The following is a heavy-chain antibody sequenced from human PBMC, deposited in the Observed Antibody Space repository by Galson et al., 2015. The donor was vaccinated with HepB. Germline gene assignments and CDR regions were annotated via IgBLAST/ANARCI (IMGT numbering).Heavy chain of an antibody. CDR1: GFMFSYYS. Sequence: SLRLSCAASGFMFSYYSVHWVRQAPGKGLEWVAIISNDGSKKHYADSVKGRFAISRDNSKTTLYLQMNSLRTEDAALYYCARALGDCRSGLCYSELDLWGQGTLVTVS. J-gene: IGHJ5*02. V-gene: IGHV3-30*09. CDR3: ARALGDCRSGLCYSELDL. CDR2: ISNDGSKK. D-gene: IGHD2-15*01.